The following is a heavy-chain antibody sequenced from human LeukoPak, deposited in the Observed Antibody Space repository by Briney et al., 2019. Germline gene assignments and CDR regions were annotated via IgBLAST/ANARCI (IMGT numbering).Heavy chain of an antibody. J-gene: IGHJ6*03. Sequence: GASLKISCKGSGSRFTSYWIGWVRQMPGKGLEWMGIIYPGDSDTRYSPSCQGQVTISADKSISTAYLQWSSMKASDTAMYYCATSTSGYPYYYYYYMDVWGKGTTVTVSS. CDR3: ATSTSGYPYYYYYYMDV. CDR1: GSRFTSYW. V-gene: IGHV5-51*01. D-gene: IGHD5-12*01. CDR2: IYPGDSDT.